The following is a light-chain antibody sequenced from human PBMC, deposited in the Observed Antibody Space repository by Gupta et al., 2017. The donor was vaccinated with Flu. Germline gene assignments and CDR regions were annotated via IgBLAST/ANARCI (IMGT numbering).Light chain of an antibody. V-gene: IGKV3-20*01. J-gene: IGKJ2*01. Sequence: PGEGATLSCRASQSVRSRYLAWYQQRPGQAPRLLIDGASSRATGIPDRFSGGGSGTDFTLTISRLEPEDFAVYYCQQYGSSPYTFGPGTRLEIK. CDR3: QQYGSSPYT. CDR2: GAS. CDR1: QSVRSRY.